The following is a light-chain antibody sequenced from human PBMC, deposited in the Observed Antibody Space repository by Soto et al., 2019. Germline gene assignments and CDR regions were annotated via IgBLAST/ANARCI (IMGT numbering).Light chain of an antibody. CDR3: SSYTSSNTWV. Sequence: QSALTQPASVSGSPGQSITISCTGTSSDVGGYNYVSWYQQHPGKVPRLMIYEVSNRPSGLSNRFSGSKSGNTASLTISGLQAEDEADYYCSSYTSSNTWVFGGGTMVTVL. J-gene: IGLJ3*02. V-gene: IGLV2-14*01. CDR2: EVS. CDR1: SSDVGGYNY.